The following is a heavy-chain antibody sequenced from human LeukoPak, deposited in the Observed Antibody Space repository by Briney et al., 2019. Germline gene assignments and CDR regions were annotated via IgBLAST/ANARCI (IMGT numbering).Heavy chain of an antibody. Sequence: GGSLRLSCAATGFTFSGYWMSWVRQAPGQGLEWVANIKQDGSEKYYVESVKGRVAISRDNAKNSPYLEMNSLRAEDTAIYYCARWVTTSYRGMDAWGHRAPVTVSS. CDR1: GFTFSGYW. D-gene: IGHD4-17*01. V-gene: IGHV3-7*04. J-gene: IGHJ6*01. CDR3: ARWVTTSYRGMDA. CDR2: IKQDGSEK.